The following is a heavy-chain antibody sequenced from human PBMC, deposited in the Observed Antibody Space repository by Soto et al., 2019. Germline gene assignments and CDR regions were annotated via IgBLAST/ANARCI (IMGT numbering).Heavy chain of an antibody. D-gene: IGHD3-10*01. CDR3: AKDRALVRGVIKNRDV. CDR1: GFTFSNYG. V-gene: IGHV3-30*18. Sequence: HPVWSLRLCCAASGFTFSNYGMHWVRQAPGKGLEWVAVISYDGDNKYYADSVKGRFTISRDNSQNTLYLQMNTLRAEDTAVYYCAKDRALVRGVIKNRDVWAQGTSVPVSS. J-gene: IGHJ6*02. CDR2: ISYDGDNK.